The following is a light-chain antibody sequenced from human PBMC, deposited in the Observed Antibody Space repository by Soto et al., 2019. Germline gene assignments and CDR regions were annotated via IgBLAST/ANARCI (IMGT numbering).Light chain of an antibody. Sequence: DIQMTQSRSSLSASVGDRVTITCRTSESISSYLNWYQQKPGKAPKLLIYAASSLQSGVPSRFSGSGSGTDFTLTISSLQPEDFATYYCQQSYSTPRTFGQGTKVEIK. CDR3: QQSYSTPRT. CDR2: AAS. V-gene: IGKV1-39*01. J-gene: IGKJ1*01. CDR1: ESISSY.